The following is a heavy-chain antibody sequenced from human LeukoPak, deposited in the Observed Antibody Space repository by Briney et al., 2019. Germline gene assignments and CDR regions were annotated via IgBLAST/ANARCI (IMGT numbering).Heavy chain of an antibody. CDR1: GFTFSSYN. J-gene: IGHJ4*02. Sequence: GGSLRLSCAASGFTFSSYNMNWVRQAPGKGLEWVSSISSSSSYIYYADSVKGRFTISRDNAKNSLYLQMNSLRAEDTAVYYCARAGSGYDYDYWGQGTLVTVSS. CDR3: ARAGSGYDYDY. V-gene: IGHV3-21*01. CDR2: ISSSSSYI. D-gene: IGHD5-12*01.